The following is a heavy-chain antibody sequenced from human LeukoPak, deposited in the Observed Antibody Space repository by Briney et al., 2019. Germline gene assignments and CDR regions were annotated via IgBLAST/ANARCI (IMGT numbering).Heavy chain of an antibody. Sequence: GASVKVSCKASGGTFSSYAISWVRQAPGQGLEWMGRIIPIFGTANYAQKFQGRVTITTDESTSTVYMELSSLRSEDTAVYYCARDRVTMVRGVISNTASFDYWGQGTLVTVSS. CDR3: ARDRVTMVRGVISNTASFDY. J-gene: IGHJ4*02. D-gene: IGHD3-10*01. CDR1: GGTFSSYA. CDR2: IIPIFGTA. V-gene: IGHV1-69*05.